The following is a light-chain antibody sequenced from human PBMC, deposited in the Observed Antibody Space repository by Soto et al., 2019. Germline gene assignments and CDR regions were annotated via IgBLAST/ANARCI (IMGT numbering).Light chain of an antibody. CDR1: SGHSSYI. CDR2: LEGSGSY. Sequence: QSVLTQSSSASASLGSSVKLTCTLSSGHSSYIIAWHQQQPGKAPRYLMKLEGSGSYNKGSGVPDRFSGSSSGADRYLTISNLQSEDEADYYCETWDSYAVFGGGTQLTVL. J-gene: IGLJ7*01. CDR3: ETWDSYAV. V-gene: IGLV4-60*03.